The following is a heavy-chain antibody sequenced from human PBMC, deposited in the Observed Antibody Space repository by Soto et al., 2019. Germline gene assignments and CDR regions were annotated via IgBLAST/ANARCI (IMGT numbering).Heavy chain of an antibody. Sequence: KSXETLSLTFTVSGVSISSGDYYWSWIRQPPGKGLEWIAYMYNSGITYYNPSLKSRVTISIDTSKNHFSLKLYSVTAADTAVYYCARDHKDWGQGKLVTVSS. CDR3: ARDHKD. CDR2: MYNSGIT. CDR1: GVSISSGDYY. J-gene: IGHJ4*02. V-gene: IGHV4-30-4*01.